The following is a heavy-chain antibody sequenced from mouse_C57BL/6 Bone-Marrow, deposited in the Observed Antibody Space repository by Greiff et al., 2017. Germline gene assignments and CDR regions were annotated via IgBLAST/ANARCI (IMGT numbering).Heavy chain of an antibody. J-gene: IGHJ2*01. CDR2: IYPGDGDT. Sequence: QVQLQQSGAELVKPGASVKISCKASGYAFSSYWMNWVKQRPGKGLEWIGKIYPGDGDTNYNGKFKGKATLTADKSSSTAYMQLSSLTSEDSAVYFCARRTVAAGYYFDYWGQGTTLTVSS. CDR3: ARRTVAAGYYFDY. CDR1: GYAFSSYW. V-gene: IGHV1-80*01. D-gene: IGHD1-1*01.